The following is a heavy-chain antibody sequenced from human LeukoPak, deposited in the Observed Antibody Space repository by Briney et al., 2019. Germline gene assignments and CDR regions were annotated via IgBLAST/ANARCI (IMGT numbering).Heavy chain of an antibody. Sequence: SETLSLTCIVSGGSISSNSYYWGWIRQPPGKGLEWIGSIYYSGSTYYNPSLKSRVTISVDTSKNQFSLKLSSVTAADTAVYYCARHRCSGGSCYPMNWFDPWGQGTLVTVSS. CDR2: IYYSGST. V-gene: IGHV4-39*01. D-gene: IGHD2-15*01. CDR1: GGSISSNSYY. J-gene: IGHJ5*02. CDR3: ARHRCSGGSCYPMNWFDP.